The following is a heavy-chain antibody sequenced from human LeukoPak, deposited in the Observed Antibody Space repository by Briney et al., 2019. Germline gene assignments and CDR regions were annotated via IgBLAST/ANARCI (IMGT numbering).Heavy chain of an antibody. J-gene: IGHJ2*01. V-gene: IGHV3-9*01. CDR2: ISWNSGSI. D-gene: IGHD4-23*01. CDR1: GFTFDDYA. Sequence: GGSLRLSCAASGFTFDDYAMHWVRRAPGKGLEWVSGISWNSGSIGYADSVKGRFTISRDNAKNSLYLQMNSLRAEDTALYYCAKAGGNGLGYFDLWGRGTLVTVSS. CDR3: AKAGGNGLGYFDL.